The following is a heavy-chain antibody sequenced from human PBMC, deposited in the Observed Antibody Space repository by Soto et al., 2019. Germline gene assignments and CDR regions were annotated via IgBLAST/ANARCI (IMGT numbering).Heavy chain of an antibody. J-gene: IGHJ5*02. D-gene: IGHD4-17*01. V-gene: IGHV3-48*02. CDR1: GLTFSSYS. CDR3: ARDSRDYGGHRGYNWFDP. Sequence: GGSLRLSCAASGLTFSSYSMNWVRQAPGKGLEWVSYISSSSSTIYYADSVKGRFTISRDNAKNSLYLQMNSLRDEDTAVYYCARDSRDYGGHRGYNWFDPWGQGTLVTVSS. CDR2: ISSSSSTI.